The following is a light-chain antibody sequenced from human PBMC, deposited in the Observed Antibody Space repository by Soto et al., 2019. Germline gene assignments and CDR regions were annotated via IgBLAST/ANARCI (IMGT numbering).Light chain of an antibody. V-gene: IGKV3D-15*01. CDR1: QNVGSG. J-gene: IGKJ1*01. CDR3: QQYTDSRT. Sequence: ERVMTQSTATLSVSPGESATLSCRASQNVGSGLAWYQQKPGQAPRLLVYGVSSRATDVPDRFSGSGSGTDFTLTISRLEPEDFAVYYCQQYTDSRTFGQGTKV. CDR2: GVS.